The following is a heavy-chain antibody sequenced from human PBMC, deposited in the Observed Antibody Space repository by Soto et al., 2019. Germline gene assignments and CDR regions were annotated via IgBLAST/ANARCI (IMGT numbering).Heavy chain of an antibody. D-gene: IGHD2-2*01. Sequence: GGSLRLSCAASGFTFSSYGMHWVRQAPGKGLEWVAVISYDGSNKYYADSVKGRFTISRDNSKNTLYLQMNSLRAEDTAVYYCAKVLTPAAMRGGFDYWGQGTLVTVSS. J-gene: IGHJ4*02. V-gene: IGHV3-30*18. CDR3: AKVLTPAAMRGGFDY. CDR1: GFTFSSYG. CDR2: ISYDGSNK.